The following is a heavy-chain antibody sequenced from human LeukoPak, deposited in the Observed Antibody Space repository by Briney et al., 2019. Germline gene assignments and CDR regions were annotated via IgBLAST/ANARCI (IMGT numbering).Heavy chain of an antibody. J-gene: IGHJ4*02. Sequence: SETMSLTCTVSGYSISSGYYWGWIRQPPGKGLEWIGEINHSGSTNYNPSLKSRVTISVDTSKNQFSLKLSSVTAADTAVYYCARGAMSAYYDFWSGISQRAYFDYWGQGTLVTVSS. CDR1: GYSISSGYY. V-gene: IGHV4-38-2*02. D-gene: IGHD3-3*01. CDR3: ARGAMSAYYDFWSGISQRAYFDY. CDR2: INHSGST.